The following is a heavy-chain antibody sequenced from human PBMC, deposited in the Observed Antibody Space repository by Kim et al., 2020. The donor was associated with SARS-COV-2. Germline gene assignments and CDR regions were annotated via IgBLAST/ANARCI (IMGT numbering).Heavy chain of an antibody. Sequence: GGSLRLSCAASGFTFSDYYMSWIRQAPGKGLEWVSYISSSGSTIYYADSVKGRFTISRDNAKNSLYLQMNSLRAEDTAVYYCARDQLLWFGELLSRDYYYYGMDVWGQGTTVTVSS. V-gene: IGHV3-11*04. D-gene: IGHD3-10*01. CDR1: GFTFSDYY. CDR2: ISSSGSTI. J-gene: IGHJ6*02. CDR3: ARDQLLWFGELLSRDYYYYGMDV.